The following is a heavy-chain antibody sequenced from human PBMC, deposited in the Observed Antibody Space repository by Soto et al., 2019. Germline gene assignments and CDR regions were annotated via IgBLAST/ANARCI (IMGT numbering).Heavy chain of an antibody. Sequence: QVQLVQSGADVKKPGTSVKVSCKAAGYSFTNYCMYWVRQAPGQGLEWMGRINPRTGSTRYAQKFQDRVTLTRDTSTATVYMELSTLISDGTAVYYCARDGGLLTASWHYDLWGPGTLVTVSS. CDR2: INPRTGST. V-gene: IGHV1-46*01. CDR1: GYSFTNYC. J-gene: IGHJ2*01. D-gene: IGHD2-15*01. CDR3: ARDGGLLTASWHYDL.